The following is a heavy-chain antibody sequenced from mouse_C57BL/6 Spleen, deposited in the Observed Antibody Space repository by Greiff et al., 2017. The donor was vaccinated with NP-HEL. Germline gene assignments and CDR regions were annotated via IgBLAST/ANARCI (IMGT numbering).Heavy chain of an antibody. V-gene: IGHV1-64*01. Sequence: VQLQQSGAELVKPGASVKLSCKASGYTFTSYWMHWVKQRPGQGLEWIGMIHPNSGSTNYNEKFKSKATLTVDKSSSTAYMQLSSLTSEDSAVYYCASRHYYAMDYWGQGTSVTVSS. CDR1: GYTFTSYW. CDR2: IHPNSGST. CDR3: ASRHYYAMDY. J-gene: IGHJ4*01.